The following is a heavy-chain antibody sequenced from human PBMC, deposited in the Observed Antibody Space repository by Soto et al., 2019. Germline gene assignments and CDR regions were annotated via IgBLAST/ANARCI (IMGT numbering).Heavy chain of an antibody. V-gene: IGHV1-8*01. CDR3: ARGNYGSGSYPHESWFDP. J-gene: IGHJ5*02. CDR2: MNPNSGNT. D-gene: IGHD3-10*01. Sequence: GASVKVSCKASGYTFTSYDINWVRQATGQGLEWMGWMNPNSGNTGYAQKFQGRVTMTRNTSISTAYMELSSLRSEDTAVYYCARGNYGSGSYPHESWFDPWGQGTLVTVSS. CDR1: GYTFTSYD.